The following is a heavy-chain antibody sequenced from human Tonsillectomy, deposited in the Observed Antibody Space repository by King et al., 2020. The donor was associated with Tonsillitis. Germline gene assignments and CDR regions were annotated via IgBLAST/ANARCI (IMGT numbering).Heavy chain of an antibody. CDR3: ARELFDFWSGYERDFDY. CDR1: GGSFRGYY. V-gene: IGHV4-34*01. J-gene: IGHJ4*02. Sequence: VQLQQWGAGLLKPSETLSLTCAVYGGSFRGYYWSWIRQPPGKGLEWIGEINNSGSTNYNPSLKSRVTISVETSKNQFFLKLSSVTAADTAVYYCARELFDFWSGYERDFDYWGQGTLVTVSS. CDR2: INNSGST. D-gene: IGHD3-3*01.